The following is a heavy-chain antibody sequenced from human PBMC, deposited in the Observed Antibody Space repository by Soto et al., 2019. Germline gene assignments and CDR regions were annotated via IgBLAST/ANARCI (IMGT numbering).Heavy chain of an antibody. V-gene: IGHV3-23*01. Sequence: GGSMRLSCAASGFTFSSYAMSWVRQAPGKGLEWVSAISGSGGSTYYADSVKGRFTISRDNSKNTLYLQMNSLRAEDTAVYYCAREIGDFPSCMDVWGQGTTVTVSS. J-gene: IGHJ6*02. CDR3: AREIGDFPSCMDV. CDR1: GFTFSSYA. CDR2: ISGSGGST. D-gene: IGHD3-3*01.